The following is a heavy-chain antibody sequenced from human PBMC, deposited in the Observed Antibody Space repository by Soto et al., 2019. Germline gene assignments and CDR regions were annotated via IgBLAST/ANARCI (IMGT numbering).Heavy chain of an antibody. CDR3: ASDRHFLTMVGGVLDV. Sequence: QVQLVESGGGVVQPGRSLRLSCAASGFTFSSYGMHWVRQAPGKGLEWVAVIWYDGSNKYYADSVKGRFTISRDNSKNTRDLQMNSLRAEDTAVYYCASDRHFLTMVGGVLDVRGQGTTVTVSS. CDR1: GFTFSSYG. J-gene: IGHJ6*02. V-gene: IGHV3-33*01. CDR2: IWYDGSNK. D-gene: IGHD3-10*01.